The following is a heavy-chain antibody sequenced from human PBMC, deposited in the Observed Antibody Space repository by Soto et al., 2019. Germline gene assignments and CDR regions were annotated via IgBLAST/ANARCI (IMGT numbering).Heavy chain of an antibody. J-gene: IGHJ6*02. CDR3: ARGARYSGSYYLPYYCGMDV. Sequence: QVQLVQSGAEVKKPGSSVKVSCKASGGTFSSYAISWVRQAPGQGLEWMGGIIPIFGTANYAQKFQGRVTITADESTSTAYMELSSLRSEDTAVYYCARGARYSGSYYLPYYCGMDVWGQGTTVTVSS. CDR1: GGTFSSYA. V-gene: IGHV1-69*01. D-gene: IGHD1-26*01. CDR2: IIPIFGTA.